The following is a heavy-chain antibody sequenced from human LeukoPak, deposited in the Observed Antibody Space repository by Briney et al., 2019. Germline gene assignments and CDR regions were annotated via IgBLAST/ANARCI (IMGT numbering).Heavy chain of an antibody. J-gene: IGHJ5*02. D-gene: IGHD1-1*01. CDR1: GFIFSQYW. V-gene: IGHV3-74*01. CDR2: IHRSERVT. CDR3: ARGSQNWNDDRPSDL. Sequence: PGGSLTLSCGASGFIFSQYWKHWVRQARGKGLVWVSRIHRSERVTGYADVVRGRFTVSRDNGRNTLYLQMDSLRAEDTAVYYCARGSQNWNDDRPSDLWGQGTLVTVSS.